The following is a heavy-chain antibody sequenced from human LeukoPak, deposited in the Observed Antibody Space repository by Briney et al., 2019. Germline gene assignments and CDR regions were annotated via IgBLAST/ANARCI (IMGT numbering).Heavy chain of an antibody. V-gene: IGHV4-30-4*01. J-gene: IGHJ4*02. CDR1: SGSISSGDYY. Sequence: PSETLSLTCTVSSGSISSGDYYWNWIRQPPGKGLEWIGYIYYSGSTYYNPSLKSRVTISLDTSKTQFSLRLSSVTAADTAVYYCSRGLRGRSGYYFDSWGQGTLVTVSS. CDR2: IYYSGST. CDR3: SRGLRGRSGYYFDS.